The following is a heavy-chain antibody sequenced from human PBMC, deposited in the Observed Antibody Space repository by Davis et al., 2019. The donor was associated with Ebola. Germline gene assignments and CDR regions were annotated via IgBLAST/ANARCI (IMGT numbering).Heavy chain of an antibody. CDR2: IYYSGST. CDR3: ARSDGIAAAFDY. J-gene: IGHJ4*02. Sequence: PSETLSLTCAVYGGSFSGYYWSWIRQPPGKGLEWIGSIYYSGSTYYNPSLKSRVTISVDTSKNQFSLKLSSVTAADTAVYYCARSDGIAAAFDYWGQGTLVTVSS. V-gene: IGHV4-34*01. D-gene: IGHD6-13*01. CDR1: GGSFSGYY.